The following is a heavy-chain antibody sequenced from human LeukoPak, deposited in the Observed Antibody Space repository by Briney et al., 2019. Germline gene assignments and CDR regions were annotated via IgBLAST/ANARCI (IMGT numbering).Heavy chain of an antibody. CDR3: ARDQRTMATFDY. CDR2: IYYSGST. D-gene: IGHD3-10*01. CDR1: GGSISSSSYY. V-gene: IGHV4-39*07. Sequence: PSETLSLTCTVSGGSISSSSYYWGWIRQPPGKGLEWIGSIYYSGSTYYNPSLKSRVTISVDTSKNQFSLKLSSVTAADTAVYYCARDQRTMATFDYWGQGTLVTVSS. J-gene: IGHJ4*02.